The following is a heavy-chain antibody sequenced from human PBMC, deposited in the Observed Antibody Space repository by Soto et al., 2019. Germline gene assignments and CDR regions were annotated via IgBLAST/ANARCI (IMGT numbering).Heavy chain of an antibody. CDR3: PKAVDTDGYNRPGYFQH. V-gene: IGHV4-30-4*01. CDR1: GDSISSGDYY. Sequence: PSETLSLTCTVSGDSISSGDYYLSWIRQPPGKGLEWIGYIYYSWSTSYNPSLKRRITISADTSENQFSLKLSSVTAADTAVYFYPKAVDTDGYNRPGYFQHWGQGTMVTVSS. D-gene: IGHD5-12*01. J-gene: IGHJ1*01. CDR2: IYYSWST.